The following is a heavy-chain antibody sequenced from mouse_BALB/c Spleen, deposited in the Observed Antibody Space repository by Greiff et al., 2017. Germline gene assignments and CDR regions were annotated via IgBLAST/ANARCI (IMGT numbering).Heavy chain of an antibody. CDR2: IYPGDGDT. J-gene: IGHJ3*01. Sequence: VQLQQSGAELVRPGSSVKISCKASGYAFSSYWMNWVKQRPGQGLEWIGQIYPGDGDTNYNGKFKGKATLTADKSSGTAYMQLSSLTSEDSAVYFCAREAFTTATDAYWGQGTLVTVSA. D-gene: IGHD1-2*01. V-gene: IGHV1-80*01. CDR3: AREAFTTATDAY. CDR1: GYAFSSYW.